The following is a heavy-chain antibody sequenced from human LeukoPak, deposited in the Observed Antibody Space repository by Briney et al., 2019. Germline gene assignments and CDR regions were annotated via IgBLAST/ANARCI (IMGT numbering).Heavy chain of an antibody. CDR3: VRMDDYVWGSYRYLPPYGMDV. V-gene: IGHV4-34*01. D-gene: IGHD3-16*02. J-gene: IGHJ6*02. CDR1: GGSFSGYS. Sequence: SETLSLTCAVYGGSFSGYSWSWIRQPPRKGLEWIGEINPSRSTNYNPSLKSRVTISVDTSKTQFSLKLSSVTAADTAVYYCVRMDDYVWGSYRYLPPYGMDVWGQGATVTVSS. CDR2: INPSRST.